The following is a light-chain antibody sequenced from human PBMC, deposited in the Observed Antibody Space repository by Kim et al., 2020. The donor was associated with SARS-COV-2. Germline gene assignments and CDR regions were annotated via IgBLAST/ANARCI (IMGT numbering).Light chain of an antibody. Sequence: PTERATLACRASQSVTLRRLAWSPQKPGQAPRLLLYGTSSRATGIPDRFSGSGSGTDFGLPISRLEPQDFAVYYCQYYGDSPLWAFGQGTKVDIK. J-gene: IGKJ1*01. CDR1: QSVTLRR. CDR3: QYYGDSPLWA. CDR2: GTS. V-gene: IGKV3-20*01.